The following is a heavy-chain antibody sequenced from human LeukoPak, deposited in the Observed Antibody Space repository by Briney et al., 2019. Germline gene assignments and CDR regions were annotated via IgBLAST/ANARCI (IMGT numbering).Heavy chain of an antibody. Sequence: SETLSLTCTVSGGSISSYYWSWIRQPPGKGLEWIGYIYYSGSTNYNPSLKSRVTISVDTSKNQFSLKLSSVTAADTAVYYCARLGELSSRYNWFDPWGQGTLVTVSS. J-gene: IGHJ5*02. D-gene: IGHD1-26*01. V-gene: IGHV4-59*08. CDR2: IYYSGST. CDR3: ARLGELSSRYNWFDP. CDR1: GGSISSYY.